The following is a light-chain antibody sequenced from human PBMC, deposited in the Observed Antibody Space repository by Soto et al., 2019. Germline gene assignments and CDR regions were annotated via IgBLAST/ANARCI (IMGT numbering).Light chain of an antibody. V-gene: IGKV3-20*01. CDR3: QQYD. Sequence: EIVLAQSPGTLSLSPGERATLSCRASQSVSSSYLAWYQQKPGQAPRLLISGASSRATGIPDRFTGSGSETSFTLTITRLEPEDFAVYYCQQYDFGGGTKVDI. CDR2: GAS. J-gene: IGKJ4*01. CDR1: QSVSSSY.